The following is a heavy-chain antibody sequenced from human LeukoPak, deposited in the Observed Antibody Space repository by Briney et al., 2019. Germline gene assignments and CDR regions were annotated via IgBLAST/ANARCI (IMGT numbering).Heavy chain of an antibody. CDR1: GFTFSSFA. Sequence: PGGSLRLSCAVSGFTFSSFAMSWVRQAPGKGLEWVSAISGSGGNTYNADSVKGRFTISRDNSKNTLYLQMNSLRVEDTAVYYCAKGGRCSGGSCYYLHDYWGQGTPVTVSS. V-gene: IGHV3-23*01. CDR3: AKGGRCSGGSCYYLHDY. D-gene: IGHD2-15*01. J-gene: IGHJ4*02. CDR2: ISGSGGNT.